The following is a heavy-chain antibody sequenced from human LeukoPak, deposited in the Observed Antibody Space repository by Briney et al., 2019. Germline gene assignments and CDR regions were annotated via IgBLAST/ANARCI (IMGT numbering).Heavy chain of an antibody. D-gene: IGHD3-9*01. CDR1: GFTFSSHG. CDR2: IQNDGKNK. CDR3: AREIDTGYFDY. J-gene: IGHJ4*02. V-gene: IGHV3-30*02. Sequence: TGGSLRLSCAASGFTFSSHGMHWVRQAPGKGLEWVAFIQNDGKNKKYADSVKGRLTISRDNSKNTLYLQMNSLTVEDTAVYYCAREIDTGYFDYWGQGTLVTVSS.